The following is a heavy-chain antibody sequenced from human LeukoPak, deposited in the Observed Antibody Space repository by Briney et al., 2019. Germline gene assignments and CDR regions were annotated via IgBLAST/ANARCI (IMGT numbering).Heavy chain of an antibody. CDR2: IYPGDSDT. D-gene: IGHD1-26*01. CDR3: ARRVVGATSENWFDP. Sequence: PGESLKISCKGSGYSSTSYWIGWVRQMPGKGLEWMGIIYPGDSDTRYSPSFQGQVTISADKSISTAYLQWSSLKASDTAMYYCARRVVGATSENWFDPWGQGTLVTVSS. V-gene: IGHV5-51*01. J-gene: IGHJ5*02. CDR1: GYSSTSYW.